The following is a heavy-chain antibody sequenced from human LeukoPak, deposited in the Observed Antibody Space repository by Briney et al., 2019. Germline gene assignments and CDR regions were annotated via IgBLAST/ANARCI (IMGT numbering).Heavy chain of an antibody. Sequence: GGSLRLSCAASGFTFSSYAMGWVRQAPGKGLEWVSAITASGGNTYYADSVKGRFTISRDNSKNTLYLQMNSLRAEDTAVYYCAKDYGRITIFGVVTSFDYWGQGTLVTVSS. CDR1: GFTFSSYA. V-gene: IGHV3-23*01. CDR3: AKDYGRITIFGVVTSFDY. J-gene: IGHJ4*02. CDR2: ITASGGNT. D-gene: IGHD3-3*01.